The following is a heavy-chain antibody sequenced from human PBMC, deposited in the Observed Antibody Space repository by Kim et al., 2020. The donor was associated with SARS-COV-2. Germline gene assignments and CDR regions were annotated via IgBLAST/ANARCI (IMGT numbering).Heavy chain of an antibody. CDR1: GGTFSSYA. Sequence: SVKVSCKASGGTFSSYAISWVRQAPGQGLEWMGGIIPIFGTANYAQKFQGRVTITADESTSTAYMELSSLRSEDTAVYYCARTADRTSLLWFGESTAVWFDPWGQGTLVTVSS. J-gene: IGHJ5*02. CDR2: IIPIFGTA. D-gene: IGHD3-10*01. V-gene: IGHV1-69*13. CDR3: ARTADRTSLLWFGESTAVWFDP.